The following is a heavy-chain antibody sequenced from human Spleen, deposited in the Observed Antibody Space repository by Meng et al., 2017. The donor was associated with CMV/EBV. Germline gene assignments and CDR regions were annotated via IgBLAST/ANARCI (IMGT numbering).Heavy chain of an antibody. CDR2: INHSGST. J-gene: IGHJ4*02. D-gene: IGHD6-19*01. CDR3: ARDPYATGWAG. V-gene: IGHV4-39*07. CDR1: GGSLSSSTYY. Sequence: QLTESGPGLVKPSETLSLTCSVSGGSLSSSTYYWGWIRQPPGKGLEWIGEINHSGSTNYNPSLRGRVTISLDKSKNQFSLTLRSVTAADTAVYYCARDPYATGWAGWGQGTLVTVSS.